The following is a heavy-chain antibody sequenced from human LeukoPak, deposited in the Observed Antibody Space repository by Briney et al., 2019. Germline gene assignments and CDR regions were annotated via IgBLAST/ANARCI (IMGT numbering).Heavy chain of an antibody. Sequence: ASVKVSCKASGYTFIDYYMHWVRQAPGQGLEWMGGFDPEDGETIYAQKFQGRVTRTEDTSTDTAYMELSSLRSEDTAVYYCATLNSGWYYFDYWSQGTLVTVSS. CDR2: FDPEDGET. V-gene: IGHV1-24*01. CDR1: GYTFIDYY. D-gene: IGHD6-19*01. J-gene: IGHJ4*02. CDR3: ATLNSGWYYFDY.